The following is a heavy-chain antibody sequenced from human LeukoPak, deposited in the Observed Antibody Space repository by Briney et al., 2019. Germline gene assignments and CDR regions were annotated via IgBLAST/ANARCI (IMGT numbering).Heavy chain of an antibody. J-gene: IGHJ4*02. CDR1: GGSFSGYY. CDR2: INHSGRT. V-gene: IGHV4-34*01. D-gene: IGHD3-10*01. Sequence: SETLSLTCAVYGGSFSGYYWSWIRQPPGKGLEWIGEINHSGRTNYNPSLKSRVTISVDTSKNQFSLKLSSVTAADTAVYYCARRYYGSGSYYMYWGRGTLVTVSS. CDR3: ARRYYGSGSYYMY.